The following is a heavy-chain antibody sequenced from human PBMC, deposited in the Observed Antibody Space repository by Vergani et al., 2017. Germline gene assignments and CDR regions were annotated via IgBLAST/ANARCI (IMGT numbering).Heavy chain of an antibody. J-gene: IGHJ4*02. Sequence: QVQLQQWGAGLLKPSETLSLTCAVYGGSFSGYYWSWIRQPPGKGLEWIGEINHSGSTNYNPSLKIRVPISVDTSKNQFSLKLSSVTAADTAVYYCARAHSSSWPFDYWGQGTLVTVSS. CDR2: INHSGST. CDR1: GGSFSGYY. CDR3: ARAHSSSWPFDY. D-gene: IGHD6-13*01. V-gene: IGHV4-34*01.